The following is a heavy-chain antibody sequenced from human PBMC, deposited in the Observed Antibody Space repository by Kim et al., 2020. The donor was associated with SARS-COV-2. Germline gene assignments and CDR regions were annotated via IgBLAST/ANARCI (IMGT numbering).Heavy chain of an antibody. J-gene: IGHJ4*02. D-gene: IGHD3-22*01. CDR1: GGSISSSSYY. CDR2: IYYSGST. V-gene: IGHV4-39*01. Sequence: SETLSLTCTVSGGSISSSSYYWGWIRQPPGKGLEWIGSIYYSGSTYYNPSLKSRVTISVETSKNQFSLKLSSVTAADTAVYYCARLYYYDSSGYYHPADYWGQGTLVTVSS. CDR3: ARLYYYDSSGYYHPADY.